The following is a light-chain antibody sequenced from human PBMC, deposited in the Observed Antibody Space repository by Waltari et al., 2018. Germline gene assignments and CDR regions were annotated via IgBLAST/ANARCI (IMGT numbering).Light chain of an antibody. V-gene: IGKV1-39*01. CDR2: GAS. CDR1: QNIRSY. Sequence: DIQLTQSPSSLSASEGDRVTITCLASQNIRSYLNWYQQSPGKAPNLLIYGASSLQSGIPSRFSGSGYGTDFTLTISSLQPEDFTTYYCQQGYTAPLTFGGGTKLEIK. CDR3: QQGYTAPLT. J-gene: IGKJ4*01.